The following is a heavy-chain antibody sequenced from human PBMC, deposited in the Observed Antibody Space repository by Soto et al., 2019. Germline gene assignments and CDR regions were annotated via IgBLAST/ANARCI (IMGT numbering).Heavy chain of an antibody. D-gene: IGHD6-19*01. J-gene: IGHJ4*02. V-gene: IGHV3-53*04. CDR1: GFTVSSNY. CDR2: IYSGGST. CDR3: AREGAGTDY. Sequence: EVQLVESGGGLVQPGGSLRLSCAASGFTVSSNYMSWVRQAPGKGLEWVSVIYSGGSTYYADSVKGRFTISRHNSKNTVYVQMNSLSAEDTAVSYCAREGAGTDYWGRGTRVTVSS.